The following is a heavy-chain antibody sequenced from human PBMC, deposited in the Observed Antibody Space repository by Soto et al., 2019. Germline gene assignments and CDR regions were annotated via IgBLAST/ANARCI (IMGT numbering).Heavy chain of an antibody. D-gene: IGHD1-7*01. J-gene: IGHJ4*02. V-gene: IGHV4-4*02. CDR3: AGRDPGTSVDY. CDR2: IYRAGST. CDR1: GGSFTSNNW. Sequence: SETLSLTCAVSGGSFTSNNWWTWVRQPPGQGLEWIGEIYRAGSTNYNPSLKSRVTISLDKSENQFSLKVTSLTAADTAVYYCAGRDPGTSVDYWGQGTLVTVSS.